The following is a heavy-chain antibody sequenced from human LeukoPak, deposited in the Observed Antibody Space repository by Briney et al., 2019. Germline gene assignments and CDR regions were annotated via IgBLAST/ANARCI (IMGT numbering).Heavy chain of an antibody. J-gene: IGHJ3*02. Sequence: GGPLRLSCAVSGFTFSSYSMNWVRQAPGKGLEWVSSISSSSSYIYYADSVKGRFTISRDNAKNSLYLQMNSLRAEDTAVYYCARPRIAARRFDAFDIWGQGTMVTVSS. D-gene: IGHD6-6*01. V-gene: IGHV3-21*01. CDR1: GFTFSSYS. CDR3: ARPRIAARRFDAFDI. CDR2: ISSSSSYI.